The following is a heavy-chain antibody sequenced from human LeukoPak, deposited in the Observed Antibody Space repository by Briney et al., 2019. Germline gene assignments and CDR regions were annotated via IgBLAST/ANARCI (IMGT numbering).Heavy chain of an antibody. CDR1: GFTFSDYN. J-gene: IGHJ3*02. D-gene: IGHD1-26*01. Sequence: GGSLRLSCSASGFTFSDYNMTWIRQAPGKGLEWLSYISTSGRDIYSADSVKGRFTISRDNAKNSLYLQMNSLRAEDTAVYYCAKDRSGSYSVSAFDIWGQGTMVTVSS. CDR2: ISTSGRDI. CDR3: AKDRSGSYSVSAFDI. V-gene: IGHV3-11*01.